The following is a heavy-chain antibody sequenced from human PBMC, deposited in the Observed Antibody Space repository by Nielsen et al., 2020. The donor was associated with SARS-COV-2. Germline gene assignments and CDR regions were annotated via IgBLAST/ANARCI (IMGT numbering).Heavy chain of an antibody. CDR3: ARLRGYTHFDY. J-gene: IGHJ4*02. V-gene: IGHV3-53*01. D-gene: IGHD5-12*01. CDR2: LYSGGTT. Sequence: GGSLRLSCAASGFIVSSKYMNWVRQAPGKGPEWVSVLYSGGTTYYPDSVKGRFTISRDNSKNTVDLQMNGLRADDTAVYYCARLRGYTHFDYWGQGILVTVSS. CDR1: GFIVSSKY.